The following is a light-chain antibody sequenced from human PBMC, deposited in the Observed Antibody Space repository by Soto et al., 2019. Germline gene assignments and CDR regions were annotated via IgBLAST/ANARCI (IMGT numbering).Light chain of an antibody. CDR1: SSDIGRYNL. V-gene: IGLV2-14*02. J-gene: IGLJ1*01. CDR2: GNS. CDR3: QSYDSSLSGYV. Sequence: QSALTQPASVSGSPGQSITISCTGTSSDIGRYNLVSWYQQHPGKAPKLLIYGNSNRPSGVPDRFSGSKSGTSASLAITGLQAEDEADYYCQSYDSSLSGYVFGTGTKLTVL.